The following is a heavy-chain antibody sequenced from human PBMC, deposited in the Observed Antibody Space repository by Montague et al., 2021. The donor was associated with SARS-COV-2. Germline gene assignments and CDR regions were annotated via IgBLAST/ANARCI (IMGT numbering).Heavy chain of an antibody. Sequence: TLSLTCTVSGGSISSGGYYWSWIRQHPGKGLEWIGYIYYSGSTYYNPSLKSRVTISVDTSKNQFSLKLGSVTAADKAVYYCARARITMIVVVNAFDIWGQGTMGTVSS. CDR2: IYYSGST. CDR3: ARARITMIVVVNAFDI. CDR1: GGSISSGGYY. J-gene: IGHJ3*02. D-gene: IGHD3-22*01. V-gene: IGHV4-31*03.